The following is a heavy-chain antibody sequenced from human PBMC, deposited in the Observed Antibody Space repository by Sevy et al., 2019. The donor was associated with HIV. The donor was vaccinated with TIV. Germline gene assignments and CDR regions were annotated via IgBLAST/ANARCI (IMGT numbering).Heavy chain of an antibody. CDR1: GFTFSSYW. V-gene: IGHV3-74*01. D-gene: IGHD3-10*01. Sequence: GGSLRLSCAASGFTFSSYWMHWVRQAPGKGLVWVSRINSDGSSTSYADSVKGRFTISRDNAKNTLYLQMNSLRAEDTAVYYCASGYYGSGSYYNQYYMDVWGKGTTATVSS. J-gene: IGHJ6*03. CDR2: INSDGSST. CDR3: ASGYYGSGSYYNQYYMDV.